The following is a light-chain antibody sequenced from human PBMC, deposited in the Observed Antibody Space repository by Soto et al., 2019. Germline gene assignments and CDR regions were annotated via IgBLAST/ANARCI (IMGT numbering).Light chain of an antibody. J-gene: IGLJ1*01. Sequence: QSVLTQPPSVSEAPRQRVTISCSGSSSNIGNNAVNWYQQLPGKAPKLLIYYDDLLPSGVSDRFSGSKSGTSASLAISVLQSEDEADYYCSAWDDSLNGYVFGTGTKLTVL. V-gene: IGLV1-36*01. CDR1: SSNIGNNA. CDR3: SAWDDSLNGYV. CDR2: YDD.